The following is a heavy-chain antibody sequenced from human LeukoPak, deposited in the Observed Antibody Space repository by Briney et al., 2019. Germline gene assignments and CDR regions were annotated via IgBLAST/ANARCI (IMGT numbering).Heavy chain of an antibody. CDR3: ARRSARGVNPFDY. V-gene: IGHV4-39*01. CDR1: GGSISSSSYY. D-gene: IGHD3-10*01. J-gene: IGHJ4*02. Sequence: SETLSLTCTVSGGSISSSSYYWGWIRQPPGKGLEWIGSIYYSGSTYYNPSLKSRVTISVDTSKNQFSLKLSSVTAADTAVYYCARRSARGVNPFDYWGQGTLVTVSS. CDR2: IYYSGST.